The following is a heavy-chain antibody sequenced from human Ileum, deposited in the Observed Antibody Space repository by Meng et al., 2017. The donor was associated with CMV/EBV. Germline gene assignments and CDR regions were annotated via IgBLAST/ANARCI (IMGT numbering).Heavy chain of an antibody. D-gene: IGHD2-21*01. J-gene: IGHJ6*02. V-gene: IGHV3-23*01. CDR1: GFTFSDTA. Sequence: GESLKISCVASGFTFSDTAMVWVRQAPGKGLDWVSLISGTDDSTYYADSVRGRFTISRDNSKSTVYLQMNSLRDEDTAVYYCARDRVVVVPINRGPTYSYYGMDVWGQGTTVTVSS. CDR3: ARDRVVVVPINRGPTYSYYGMDV. CDR2: ISGTDDST.